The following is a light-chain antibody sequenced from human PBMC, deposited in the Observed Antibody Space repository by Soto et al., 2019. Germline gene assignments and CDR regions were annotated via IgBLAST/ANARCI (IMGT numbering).Light chain of an antibody. Sequence: EIVMTQSPATLSVSPGERATVSCRASQSVSSSYLAWYQQKPGQAPRLLIYGASSRATGIPDRFSGSGSGTDFTLTISRLEPEDFAVYYCQQYGSSPTFGQGTRLEIK. V-gene: IGKV3-20*01. CDR2: GAS. CDR3: QQYGSSPT. J-gene: IGKJ5*01. CDR1: QSVSSSY.